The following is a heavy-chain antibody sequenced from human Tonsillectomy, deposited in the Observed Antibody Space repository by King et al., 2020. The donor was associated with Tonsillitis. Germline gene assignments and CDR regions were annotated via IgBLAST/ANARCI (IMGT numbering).Heavy chain of an antibody. CDR3: ARVDTATLGAFDI. CDR1: GGSISSYY. V-gene: IGHV4-59*01. D-gene: IGHD5-18*01. CDR2: IYYSGST. Sequence: QLQESGPGLVKPSETLSLTCTVSGGSISSYYWSWIRQPPGKGLEWIGYIYYSGSTNYNPSLKSRVTISVDTSKNQFSLMLSFVTAADTAVYYCARVDTATLGAFDIWGQGTMVTVSS. J-gene: IGHJ3*02.